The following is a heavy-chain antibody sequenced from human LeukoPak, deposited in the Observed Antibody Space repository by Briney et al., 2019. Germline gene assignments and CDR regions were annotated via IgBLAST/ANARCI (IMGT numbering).Heavy chain of an antibody. D-gene: IGHD3-22*01. Sequence: NPSETLSLTCAVYGGSFSGYYWSWIRQPPGKGLEWIGEINHSGSTNYNPSLKSRVTISVDTSKNQFSLKLSSVTAADTAVYYCARRMAYYYDSSGYKDDYWGQGTLVTVSS. CDR3: ARRMAYYYDSSGYKDDY. V-gene: IGHV4-34*01. CDR2: INHSGST. CDR1: GGSFSGYY. J-gene: IGHJ4*02.